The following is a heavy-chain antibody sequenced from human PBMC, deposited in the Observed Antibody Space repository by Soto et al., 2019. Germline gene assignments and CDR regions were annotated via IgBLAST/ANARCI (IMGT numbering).Heavy chain of an antibody. CDR3: AKGGRQWLVTSDFNY. CDR2: VSHDGRNT. CDR1: GFTFSDYA. Sequence: VQLVESGGGVVQPGRSLRLSCAASGFTFSDYAMQWVRQAAGKGLEWVAVVSHDGRNTHYADSVKGRFTISRDSSKNTVSLEMTSLRAEDTAVYYCAKGGRQWLVTSDFNYWGQGALVTVSS. J-gene: IGHJ4*02. D-gene: IGHD6-19*01. V-gene: IGHV3-30*18.